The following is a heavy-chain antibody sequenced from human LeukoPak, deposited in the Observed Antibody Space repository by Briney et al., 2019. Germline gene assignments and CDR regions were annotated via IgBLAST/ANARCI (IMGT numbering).Heavy chain of an antibody. CDR3: ARHGSSSRDYYYGMDV. CDR2: ISYDGTNK. D-gene: IGHD6-6*01. CDR1: GFSFSSYG. J-gene: IGHJ6*02. Sequence: GGSLRLSCTASGFSFSSYGIHWVRQAPGKGLEWVAVISYDGTNKYYADSVKGRFTISRDNSWNTLYLQMNSLRAEDTAVYYCARHGSSSRDYYYGMDVWGQGTTVTVSS. V-gene: IGHV3-30*03.